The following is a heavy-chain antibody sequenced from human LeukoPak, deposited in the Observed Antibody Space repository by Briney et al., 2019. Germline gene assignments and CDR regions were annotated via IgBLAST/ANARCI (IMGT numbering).Heavy chain of an antibody. CDR1: GYTFSDTFSNYW. Sequence: GESLKISCKASGYTFSDTFSNYWIAWVRQMPGKGLEWMGIIYPGDSETKYSPSFEGQITFSADKSNSIVYLHWSSLKASDTAMYYCARLGTPYFYYYMDVWGEGTTVTVFS. J-gene: IGHJ6*03. V-gene: IGHV5-51*01. CDR2: IYPGDSET. CDR3: ARLGTPYFYYYMDV. D-gene: IGHD3-10*01.